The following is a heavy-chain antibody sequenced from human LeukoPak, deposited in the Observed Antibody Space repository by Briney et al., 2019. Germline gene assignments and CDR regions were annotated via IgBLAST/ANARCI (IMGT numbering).Heavy chain of an antibody. D-gene: IGHD4-11*01. J-gene: IGHJ4*02. V-gene: IGHV5-51*01. CDR3: ASHQVMKKGSHDYSNYALRY. CDR1: GYSFTSYW. CDR2: IYPGDSDT. Sequence: GESLKISCKGSGYSFTSYWIGWVRQMPGKGLEWMGIIYPGDSDTRYSPSFQGQGTISADNSISTAYLQWSSLKASDTAMYYCASHQVMKKGSHDYSNYALRYRGQGTLVTVSS.